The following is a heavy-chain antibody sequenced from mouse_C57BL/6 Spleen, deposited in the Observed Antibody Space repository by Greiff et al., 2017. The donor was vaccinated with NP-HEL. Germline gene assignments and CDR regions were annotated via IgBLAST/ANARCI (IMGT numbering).Heavy chain of an antibody. Sequence: DVQLVESGGGLVQPGGSLKLSCAASGFTFSDYYMYWVRQTPEKRLEWVAYISNGGGSTYYPDTVQGRFTISRDNAKNTLYLQLSRLKSEDTAMYYCARRGDYDGYFDVWGTETTVTVSS. CDR2: ISNGGGST. CDR1: GFTFSDYY. J-gene: IGHJ1*03. V-gene: IGHV5-12*01. D-gene: IGHD2-4*01. CDR3: ARRGDYDGYFDV.